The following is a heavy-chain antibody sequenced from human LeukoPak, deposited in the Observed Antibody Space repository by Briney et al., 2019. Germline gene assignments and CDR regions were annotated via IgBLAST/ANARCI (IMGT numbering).Heavy chain of an antibody. CDR1: GYTFTSYD. J-gene: IGHJ4*02. Sequence: ASVKVSCKASGYTFTSYDINWVRQATGQGLEWMGWMNPNSGNTGYAQKFQGRVTMTRNTSISTAYMELGSLRSEDTAVYYCARVRTRYNWNIGYWGQGTLVTVSS. CDR3: ARVRTRYNWNIGY. D-gene: IGHD1/OR15-1a*01. CDR2: MNPNSGNT. V-gene: IGHV1-8*01.